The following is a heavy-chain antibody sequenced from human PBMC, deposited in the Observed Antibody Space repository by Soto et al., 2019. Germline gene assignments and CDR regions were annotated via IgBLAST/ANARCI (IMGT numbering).Heavy chain of an antibody. J-gene: IGHJ3*02. CDR1: GDSISSYY. V-gene: IGHV4-59*08. D-gene: IGHD6-6*01. CDR2: IYYTGST. CDR3: ARPYSSSARGSFDI. Sequence: TLSLTCTVSGDSISSYYWSWIRQPPGKGLEWIGYIYYTGSTNYNPALKSRATISLDTSKNQFSLSLSSVTAADTAVYYCARPYSSSARGSFDIWGQGTMVTVSS.